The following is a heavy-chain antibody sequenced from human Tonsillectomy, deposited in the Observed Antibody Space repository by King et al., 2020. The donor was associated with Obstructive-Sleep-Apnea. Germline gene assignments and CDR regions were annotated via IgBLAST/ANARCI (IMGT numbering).Heavy chain of an antibody. J-gene: IGHJ4*02. V-gene: IGHV3-23*04. CDR1: GFTFSSYA. CDR3: ANYYGSGSYYWFDY. Sequence: VQLVESGGGLVQPGGSLRLSCAASGFTFSSYAMRWFLQAPGKGLEWGSAISGSGGSTYYADPGKGRFTISRDNSKNTLYLQMNSRGAEDTAVYYCANYYGSGSYYWFDYWGQGTLVTVSS. CDR2: ISGSGGST. D-gene: IGHD3-10*01.